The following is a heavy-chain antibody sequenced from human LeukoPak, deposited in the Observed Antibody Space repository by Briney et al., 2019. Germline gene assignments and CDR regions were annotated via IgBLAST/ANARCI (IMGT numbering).Heavy chain of an antibody. D-gene: IGHD5-18*01. V-gene: IGHV4-39*07. CDR3: ARGARDTAMVTFYFDY. CDR2: IYYSGST. Sequence: PSETLSLTCTVSGGSISSSSYYWGWIRQPPGKGLEWIGSIYYSGSTYYNPSLKSRVTISVDTSKNQFSLKLSSVTAADTAVYYCARGARDTAMVTFYFDYWGQGTLVTVSS. J-gene: IGHJ4*02. CDR1: GGSISSSSYY.